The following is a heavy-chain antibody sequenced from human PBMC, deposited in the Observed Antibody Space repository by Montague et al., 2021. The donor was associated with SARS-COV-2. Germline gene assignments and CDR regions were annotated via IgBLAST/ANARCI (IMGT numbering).Heavy chain of an antibody. V-gene: IGHV4-59*13. CDR2: IYYSGIT. J-gene: IGHJ4*02. CDR1: GDSISGFY. Sequence: SETLSLTCTVSGDSISGFYCNWIRQPPGKGLEWIGKIYYSGITNYNPSLKSRVTISVDTSKNQFSLKLISVTAADTALYYCARGVVAAPDTSDYWGQGTLVTVSS. D-gene: IGHD6-13*01. CDR3: ARGVVAAPDTSDY.